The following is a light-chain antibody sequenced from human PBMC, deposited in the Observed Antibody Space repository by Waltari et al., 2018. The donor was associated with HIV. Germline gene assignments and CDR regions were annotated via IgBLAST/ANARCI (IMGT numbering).Light chain of an antibody. CDR3: QQTYTIPPT. V-gene: IGKV4-1*01. Sequence: DIVMTQSPDSLAVSLGEGATIKCKSSQNVFYSSNNRNYLSWYQQKAGQPPKLIIYWASSRQSGVPDRFGGSGSGTDFTLTISSLQAEDVAVYFCQQTYTIPPTFGGGTKVEIK. CDR1: QNVFYSSNNRNY. J-gene: IGKJ4*01. CDR2: WAS.